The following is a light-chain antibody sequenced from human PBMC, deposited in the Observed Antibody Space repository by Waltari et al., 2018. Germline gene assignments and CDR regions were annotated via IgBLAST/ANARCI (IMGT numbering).Light chain of an antibody. CDR1: GSNIGAGYD. CDR3: QSYDTSLSVI. J-gene: IGLJ2*01. Sequence: QSVLTQPPSVSGAPGQRVTISCTGSGSNIGAGYDVHWYQQLPGKAPKLLFYGVNNRPSGVPDRFSGSQSGTSASLAITGLQAEDEADYFCQSYDTSLSVIFGGGTKLTVL. CDR2: GVN. V-gene: IGLV1-40*01.